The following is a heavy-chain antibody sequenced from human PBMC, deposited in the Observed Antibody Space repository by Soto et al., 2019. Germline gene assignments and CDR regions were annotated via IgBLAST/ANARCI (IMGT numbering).Heavy chain of an antibody. D-gene: IGHD4-4*01. CDR2: ISGSGGST. V-gene: IGHV3-23*01. J-gene: IGHJ4*02. Sequence: EVQLLESGGGLVQPGGSLRLSCAASGFTFSSYAMSWVRQAPGKGLEWVSAISGSGGSTYYADSVKGRFTISRDNSKNTLYPQMNSQRAEETAVYYCAKDHPYRNYASDYWGQGTLVTVSS. CDR3: AKDHPYRNYASDY. CDR1: GFTFSSYA.